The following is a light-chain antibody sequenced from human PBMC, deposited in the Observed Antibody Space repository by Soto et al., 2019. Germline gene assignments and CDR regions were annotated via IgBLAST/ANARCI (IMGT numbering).Light chain of an antibody. CDR3: QQRNIWPPVT. Sequence: EIVFTQSPATLSLSPGERATLSCRASQSVSSNLAWYQQKPGQAPRLLIYGAFNRATGIPARFSGSGSGTDFTLTISSLEPEDSAIYYCQQRNIWPPVTFGQGTRLEIK. CDR2: GAF. CDR1: QSVSSN. J-gene: IGKJ5*01. V-gene: IGKV3-11*01.